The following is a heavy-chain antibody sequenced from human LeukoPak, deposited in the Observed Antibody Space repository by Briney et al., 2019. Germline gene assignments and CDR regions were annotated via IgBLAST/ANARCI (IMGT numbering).Heavy chain of an antibody. CDR2: IRRGTDSYTT. CDR1: VLTFTDYI. V-gene: IGHV3-72*01. CDR3: TSDGGEGTKSASDI. D-gene: IGHD3-16*01. J-gene: IGHJ3*02. Sequence: PGGSLRLSCAAPVLTFTDYILDWVRQAPGKGLEWVGRIRRGTDSYTTEYASSVEGRFIISRDDSKNSLYLHMSSLKAEDTAVYYCTSDGGEGTKSASDIWGQGTMVTVSS.